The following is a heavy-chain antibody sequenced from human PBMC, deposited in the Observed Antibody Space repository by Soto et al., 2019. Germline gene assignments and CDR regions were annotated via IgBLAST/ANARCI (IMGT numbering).Heavy chain of an antibody. Sequence: PGGSLRLSCAASGFTFSDSAMHWVRQAAGKGLEWVGRIRNKANSYATGYAASVKGRFTISRDDSKNTAYLQMNSLKTEDTAVYYCTRVSVTPFDYWGQGTLVTVSS. J-gene: IGHJ4*02. CDR3: TRVSVTPFDY. D-gene: IGHD4-17*01. V-gene: IGHV3-73*01. CDR2: IRNKANSYAT. CDR1: GFTFSDSA.